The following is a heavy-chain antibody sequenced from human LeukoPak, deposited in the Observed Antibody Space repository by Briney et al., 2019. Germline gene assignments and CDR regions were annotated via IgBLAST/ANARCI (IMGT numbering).Heavy chain of an antibody. CDR2: IYTSGST. CDR1: GGSISSGTYS. Sequence: PSETLSLTCAVSGGSISSGTYSWSWIRQPPGKGLEWIGRIYTSGSTNYNPSLKSRVTISVDTSKNQFSLKLSSVTAADTAVYYCARGYYLNWFDPWGQGTLVTVSS. CDR3: ARGYYLNWFDP. J-gene: IGHJ5*02. D-gene: IGHD3-10*01. V-gene: IGHV4-61*01.